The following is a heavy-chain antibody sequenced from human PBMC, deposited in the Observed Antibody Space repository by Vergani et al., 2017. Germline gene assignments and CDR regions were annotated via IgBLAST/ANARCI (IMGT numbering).Heavy chain of an antibody. Sequence: EVQLLESGGNLVQPGGSLRLSCAASGFTFTNFAMTWVRKVPGEGLEWVSGIIGSGGFTYYADSVKGRFTISRDNSKNTMFLQMNNFRADDTAVYYCAKDNVPGYYDISCYCDFWGQGTLVTVSS. CDR1: GFTFTNFA. V-gene: IGHV3-23*01. CDR3: AKDNVPGYYDISCYCDF. J-gene: IGHJ4*02. CDR2: IIGSGGFT. D-gene: IGHD3-22*01.